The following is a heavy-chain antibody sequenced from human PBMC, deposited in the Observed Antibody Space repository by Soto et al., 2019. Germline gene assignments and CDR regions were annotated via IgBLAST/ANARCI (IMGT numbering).Heavy chain of an antibody. J-gene: IGHJ5*02. CDR1: GDSVSSNSAT. CDR3: AKGDNLGPKTGYAFDP. Sequence: SQTLSLTCAISGDSVSSNSATWTWIRQSPSRGLEWLGRTYYRSKWYNDYAASVKSRITINPDTSKNQFSLQLNSVTPEDTAVYFCAKGDNLGPKTGYAFDPWGQGIMVTVSS. CDR2: TYYRSKWYN. D-gene: IGHD5-12*01. V-gene: IGHV6-1*01.